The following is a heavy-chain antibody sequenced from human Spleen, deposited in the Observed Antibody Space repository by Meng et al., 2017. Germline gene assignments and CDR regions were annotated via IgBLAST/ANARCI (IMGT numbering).Heavy chain of an antibody. CDR3: ARENLGYCSGGSCYDAFDI. D-gene: IGHD2-15*01. V-gene: IGHV3-21*01. CDR1: GFTFSSYS. Sequence: GGSLRLSCAASGFTFSSYSMNWVRQAPGKGLEWVSSISSSSSYIYYADSVKGRFTISRDNAKNSLYLQMNSLRAEDTAVYYCARENLGYCSGGSCYDAFDIWAKGQWSPSPQ. CDR2: ISSSSSYI. J-gene: IGHJ3*02.